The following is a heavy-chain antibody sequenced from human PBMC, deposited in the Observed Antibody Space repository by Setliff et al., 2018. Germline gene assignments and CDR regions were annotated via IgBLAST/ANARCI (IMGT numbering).Heavy chain of an antibody. J-gene: IGHJ4*02. CDR2: INPGGGST. CDR3: ARVESMVRGKNILRHFDY. D-gene: IGHD3-10*01. V-gene: IGHV1-46*01. Sequence: ASVKVSCKASGYTFIRYYMYWVRQAPGQGPAWMGTINPGGGSTSYAERFQDRITLTRNTSTSTIYMEMSSLTSEDTAMYYCARVESMVRGKNILRHFDYWGQGIQVTVSS. CDR1: GYTFIRYY.